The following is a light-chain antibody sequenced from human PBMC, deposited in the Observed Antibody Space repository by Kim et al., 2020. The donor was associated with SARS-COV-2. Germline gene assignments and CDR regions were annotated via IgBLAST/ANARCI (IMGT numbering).Light chain of an antibody. CDR2: EVT. CDR1: SSDVGGFNY. Sequence: GHSVTIYCTGYSSDVGGFNYVSWYQQHPGKAPKLMIYEVTKRPSGVPDRFSGSKSGNTASLTVSGLQAEDEAEYYCSSYAGSYNLVFGGGTQLTVL. J-gene: IGLJ2*01. V-gene: IGLV2-8*01. CDR3: SSYAGSYNLV.